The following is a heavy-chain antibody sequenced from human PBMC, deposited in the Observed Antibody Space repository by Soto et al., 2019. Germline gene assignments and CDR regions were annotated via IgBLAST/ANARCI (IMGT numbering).Heavy chain of an antibody. V-gene: IGHV1-46*01. D-gene: IGHD3-22*01. CDR3: ARGYRTDYYDSSGYYAAFDY. J-gene: IGHJ4*02. CDR1: GYTFTSYY. CDR2: INPSGGST. Sequence: VKVSCKASGYTFTSYYMHWVRQAPGQGLEWMGIINPSGGSTSYAQKFQGRVTMTRDTSTSTVYMELSSLRSEDTAVYYCARGYRTDYYDSSGYYAAFDYWGQGTLVTVSS.